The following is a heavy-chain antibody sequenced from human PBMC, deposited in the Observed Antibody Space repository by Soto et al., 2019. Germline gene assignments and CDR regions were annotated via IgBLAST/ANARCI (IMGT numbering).Heavy chain of an antibody. CDR3: AKAYGSGSYYNYY. D-gene: IGHD3-10*01. CDR1: GFTFSSYA. J-gene: IGHJ4*02. V-gene: IGHV3-23*01. CDR2: ISGSGGST. Sequence: EVQLLESGGGLVQPGGSLRLSCAASGFTFSSYAMSWVRQAPGKGLEWVSAISGSGGSTYYADSVNGRFTISRDNSKNTLYLQMNSLRAEDTAVYYCAKAYGSGSYYNYYWGQGTLVTVSS.